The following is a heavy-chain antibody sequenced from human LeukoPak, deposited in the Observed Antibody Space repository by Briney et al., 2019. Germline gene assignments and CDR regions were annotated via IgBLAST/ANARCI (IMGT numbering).Heavy chain of an antibody. Sequence: KPSATLSLTCAVYGGSFSGYYWSWIRQPPGKGLEWIGEINHSGSTNYNPSLKSRVTISVDTSKNQFSLKLSSVTAADTAVYYCARSLRSRIRFFDYWGQGTLVTVSS. V-gene: IGHV4-34*01. CDR2: INHSGST. J-gene: IGHJ4*02. CDR1: GGSFSGYY. CDR3: ARSLRSRIRFFDY. D-gene: IGHD3-3*01.